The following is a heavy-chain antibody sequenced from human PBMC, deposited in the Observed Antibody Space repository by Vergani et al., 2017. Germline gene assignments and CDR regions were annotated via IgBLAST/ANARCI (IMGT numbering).Heavy chain of an antibody. J-gene: IGHJ2*01. Sequence: VEAGGGLVQPGGSLRLSCTALGFPFQAFAFHWVPQVSGRGLEWVSGIDRNYGVKNGNSFEGRFSISRDNAKKAVFLKMNNLIHEDTALYFCVKDNDYDADGPFDLWGRGTLVTVSS. CDR3: VKDNDYDADGPFDL. D-gene: IGHD3-16*01. V-gene: IGHV3-9*01. CDR1: GFPFQAFA. CDR2: IDRNYGVK.